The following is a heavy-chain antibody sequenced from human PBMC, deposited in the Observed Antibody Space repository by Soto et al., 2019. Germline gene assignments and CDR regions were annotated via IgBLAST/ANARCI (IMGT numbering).Heavy chain of an antibody. Sequence: PSETLSLTCGVSGGTISSGDCSWSWIRQPPGKGLEWIGYLYHSVSTYYNPSLKSRVTISIDRSRKQFSLKLTSVTAADTAVYYCARTSYDILTGRLDAFDIWGQGTMVTVSS. J-gene: IGHJ3*02. CDR1: GGTISSGDCS. CDR2: LYHSVST. V-gene: IGHV4-30-2*01. CDR3: ARTSYDILTGRLDAFDI. D-gene: IGHD3-9*01.